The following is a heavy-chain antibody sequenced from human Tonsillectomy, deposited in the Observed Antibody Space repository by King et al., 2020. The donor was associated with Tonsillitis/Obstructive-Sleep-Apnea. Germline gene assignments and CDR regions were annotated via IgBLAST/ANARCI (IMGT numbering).Heavy chain of an antibody. V-gene: IGHV4-59*01. J-gene: IGHJ4*02. D-gene: IGHD1-26*01. CDR3: ARVDSGSYYVDY. CDR1: GGSISSYY. Sequence: QLQESGPGLVKPSETLSLTCTVSGGSISSYYWSWIRQPPGKGLEWIGYIYYSGSTNYNPSLKSRVTISVDTSKNQFSLKLSSVTAADTAVYYCARVDSGSYYVDYWGQGTLVTVSS. CDR2: IYYSGST.